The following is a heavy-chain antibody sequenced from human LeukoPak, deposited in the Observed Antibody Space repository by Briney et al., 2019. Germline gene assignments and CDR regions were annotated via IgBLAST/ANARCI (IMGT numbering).Heavy chain of an antibody. CDR2: IYYSGST. CDR3: ASSYYDSSGPNY. J-gene: IGHJ4*02. V-gene: IGHV4-59*01. CDR1: GGSISSYY. D-gene: IGHD3-22*01. Sequence: KPSETLSLTCTVSGGSISSYYWSWLRQPPGKGLEWVGYIYYSGSTNYNPSLKSRVTISVDTSKNQFSLKLSSVTAADTAVYYCASSYYDSSGPNYWGQGTLVTVSS.